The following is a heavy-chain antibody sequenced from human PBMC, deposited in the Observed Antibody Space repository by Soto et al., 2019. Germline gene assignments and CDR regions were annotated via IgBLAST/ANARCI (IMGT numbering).Heavy chain of an antibody. J-gene: IGHJ6*02. D-gene: IGHD3-10*01. Sequence: PGGSLRLSCAASGFTFSSYGMHWVRQAPGKGLEWVAVISYDGSNKYYADSVKGRFTISRDNSKNTLYLQMNSLRAEDTAVYYCAKGHNYYGSGNDYYGMDVWGQGTTVTVYS. CDR3: AKGHNYYGSGNDYYGMDV. CDR2: ISYDGSNK. CDR1: GFTFSSYG. V-gene: IGHV3-30*18.